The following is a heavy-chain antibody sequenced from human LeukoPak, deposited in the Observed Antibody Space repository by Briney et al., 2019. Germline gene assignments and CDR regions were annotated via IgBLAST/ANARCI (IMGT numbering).Heavy chain of an antibody. CDR2: INHSGST. V-gene: IGHV4-34*01. J-gene: IGHJ5*02. Sequence: SETLSLTCAVYGGSFSGYYGSWIRQPPGKGLEWIGEINHSGSTNYNPSLKNRVTISVDMSKNQFSLKLSSVTAADTAVYYCARVLGYCSSTSCYNRRFDPWGQGTLVTVSS. CDR1: GGSFSGYY. CDR3: ARVLGYCSSTSCYNRRFDP. D-gene: IGHD2-2*02.